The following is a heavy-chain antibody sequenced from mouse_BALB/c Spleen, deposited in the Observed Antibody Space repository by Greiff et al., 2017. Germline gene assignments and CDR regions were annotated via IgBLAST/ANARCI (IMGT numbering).Heavy chain of an antibody. CDR2: ILPGSGST. V-gene: IGHV1-9*01. Sequence: QVQLKQSGAELMKPGASVKISCKATGYTFSSYWIEWVKQRPGHGLEWIGEILPGSGSTNYNEKFKGKATFTADTSSNTAYMQLSSLTSEDSAVYYCARRRGGAWFAYWGQGTLVTVSA. CDR1: GYTFSSYW. J-gene: IGHJ3*01. CDR3: ARRRGGAWFAY.